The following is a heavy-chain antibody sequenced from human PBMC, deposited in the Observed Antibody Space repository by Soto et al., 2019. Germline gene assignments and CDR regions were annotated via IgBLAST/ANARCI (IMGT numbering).Heavy chain of an antibody. J-gene: IGHJ4*02. CDR2: VFHSGST. D-gene: IGHD6-13*01. V-gene: IGHV4-4*02. CDR3: ARVRYSSSYFDY. Sequence: SETLSLTCAVSSGSISSSNWWCWVRQPPGKGLEWIGEVFHSGSTNYNPSLKSRVTISVDKSKNQFSLNLSSVTAADTAVYYCARVRYSSSYFDYWGQGTLVTVPQ. CDR1: SGSISSSNW.